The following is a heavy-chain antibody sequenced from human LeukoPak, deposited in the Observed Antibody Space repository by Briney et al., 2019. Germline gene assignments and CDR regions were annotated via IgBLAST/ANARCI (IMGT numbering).Heavy chain of an antibody. CDR3: ARDPGDYGDYLLDY. CDR1: GGTFSSYA. D-gene: IGHD4-17*01. V-gene: IGHV1-69*13. Sequence: SVTVSCKASGGTFSSYAISWVRQAPGQGLEWMGGIIPIFGTANYAQKFQGRVTITADESTSTAYMELSSLRSEDTAVYYCARDPGDYGDYLLDYWGQGTLVTVSS. J-gene: IGHJ4*02. CDR2: IIPIFGTA.